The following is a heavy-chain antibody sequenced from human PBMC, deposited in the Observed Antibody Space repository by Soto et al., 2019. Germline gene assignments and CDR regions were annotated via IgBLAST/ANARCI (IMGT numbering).Heavy chain of an antibody. CDR1: GFTLSSHW. V-gene: IGHV3-74*01. CDR3: ATQGYCSGGTCFSYYYGMDV. CDR2: INSDGSST. J-gene: IGHJ6*02. Sequence: EVQLVESGGGLVQPGGSLRLSCAASGFTLSSHWMHWVRQAPGKGLVWVSRINSDGSSTSYGDSVKGRFTISRDNAKNTLYLQMNSLRVEDTAVYYCATQGYCSGGTCFSYYYGMDVWGQGTTVTVSS. D-gene: IGHD2-15*01.